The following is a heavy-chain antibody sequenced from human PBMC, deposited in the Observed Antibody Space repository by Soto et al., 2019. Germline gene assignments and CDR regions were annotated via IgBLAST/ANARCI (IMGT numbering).Heavy chain of an antibody. Sequence: PGGSMRLSCAASGFTFSSYAMSWVRQAPGKGLEWVSTISGSGGSTYYADSVKGRFTFPRDNSKNTLYLQMNSLRAEDTAVYYCAKDGLGAYSYGSYYFDYWGQGTLVTVSS. CDR2: ISGSGGST. V-gene: IGHV3-23*01. CDR3: AKDGLGAYSYGSYYFDY. D-gene: IGHD5-18*01. CDR1: GFTFSSYA. J-gene: IGHJ4*02.